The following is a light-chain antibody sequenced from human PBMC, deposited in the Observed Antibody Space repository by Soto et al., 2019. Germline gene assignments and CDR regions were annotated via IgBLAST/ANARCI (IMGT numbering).Light chain of an antibody. Sequence: QSVLTQPPSVSAAPEQKVTISCSGGSSNLGINFVSWYQQFPGGVPKLLIYENNKRPSGIPDRFSGAKSGTSATLDITGLQAGDVSDCYCATWDVSLIVGVCGGGT. CDR1: SSNLGINF. CDR3: ATWDVSLIVGV. CDR2: ENN. V-gene: IGLV1-51*02. J-gene: IGLJ1*01.